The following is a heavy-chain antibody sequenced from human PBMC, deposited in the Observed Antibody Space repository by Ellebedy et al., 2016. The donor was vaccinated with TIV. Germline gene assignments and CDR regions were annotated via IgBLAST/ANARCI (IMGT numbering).Heavy chain of an antibody. CDR1: GGSISSYY. Sequence: MPGGSLRLSCTVSGGSISSYYWSWIRQPPGKGLEWIGYIYYSGSTNYNPSLKSRVTISVDTSKYQFSLKLSSVTAADTAVYYCARSSHGYSTYWYFDLWGRGTLVTVSS. J-gene: IGHJ2*01. V-gene: IGHV4-59*12. CDR2: IYYSGST. D-gene: IGHD3-22*01. CDR3: ARSSHGYSTYWYFDL.